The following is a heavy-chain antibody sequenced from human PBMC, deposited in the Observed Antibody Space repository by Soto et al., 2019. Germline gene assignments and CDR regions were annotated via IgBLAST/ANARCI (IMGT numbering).Heavy chain of an antibody. CDR3: ARDPPITGTTVFDY. CDR1: GGTFSSYA. J-gene: IGHJ4*02. D-gene: IGHD1-7*01. Sequence: ASVKVSCKASGGTFSSYAISWVRQAPGQGLEWMGRIIPILGIANYAQKFQGRVTITADKSTSTAYMELSSLRSEDTAVYYCARDPPITGTTVFDYWGQGTLVTVSS. CDR2: IIPILGIA. V-gene: IGHV1-69*04.